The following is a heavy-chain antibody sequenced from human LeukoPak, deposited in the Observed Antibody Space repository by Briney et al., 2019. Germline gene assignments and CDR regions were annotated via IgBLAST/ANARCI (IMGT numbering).Heavy chain of an antibody. CDR3: ATGGSGSPSAY. CDR1: GFTFSSYG. CDR2: ISYDGSNK. V-gene: IGHV3-30*03. Sequence: HPGGSLRLSCAASGFTFSSYGMHWVRQAPGKGLEWVAVISYDGSNKYYADSVKGRFTISRDNSKNTLYLQMNSLRAEDTAVYYCATGGSGSPSAYWGQGTLVTVSS. D-gene: IGHD1-26*01. J-gene: IGHJ4*02.